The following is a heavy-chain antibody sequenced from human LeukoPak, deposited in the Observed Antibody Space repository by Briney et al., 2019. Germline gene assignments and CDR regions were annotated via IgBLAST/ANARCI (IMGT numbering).Heavy chain of an antibody. CDR1: GFSLSSYS. CDR3: AGDSGYAFEY. Sequence: GGSLRLSCAASGFSLSSYSINWVRQAPGKGLEWLSYITSSSGPIYYADSVRGRFIISRDNAKNSLYLQMNSLRDEDTAVYYCAGDSGYAFEYWGQGALVT. V-gene: IGHV3-48*02. D-gene: IGHD6-25*01. CDR2: ITSSSGPI. J-gene: IGHJ4*02.